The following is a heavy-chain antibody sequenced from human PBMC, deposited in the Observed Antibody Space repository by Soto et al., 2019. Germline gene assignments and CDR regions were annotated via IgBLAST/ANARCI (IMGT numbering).Heavy chain of an antibody. CDR1: GFTFSSYG. CDR3: AKDRDSGYDLAYYFDY. V-gene: IGHV3-30*18. CDR2: ISYDGSNK. D-gene: IGHD5-12*01. J-gene: IGHJ4*02. Sequence: PGGSLRLSCAASGFTFSSYGMHWVRQAPGKGLEWVAVISYDGSNKYYADSVKGRFTISRDNSKNTLYLQMNSLRAEDTAVYYCAKDRDSGYDLAYYFDYWGQGTLVTVSS.